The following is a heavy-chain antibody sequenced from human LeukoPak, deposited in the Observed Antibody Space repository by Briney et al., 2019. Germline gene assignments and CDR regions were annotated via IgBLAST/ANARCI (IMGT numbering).Heavy chain of an antibody. V-gene: IGHV3-33*02. Sequence: PGGSLRLSCAASGFTLSKSAMHWVRQAPGKGLEWVAVIWSDGTNEKYADSVKGRFTISRDSSTNTLFLQMNSLRAEDTAVYYCTMAEVHCRGSQCYMFWFDPWGQGTLVTV. CDR3: TMAEVHCRGSQCYMFWFDP. CDR1: GFTLSKSA. CDR2: IWSDGTNE. J-gene: IGHJ5*02. D-gene: IGHD2-15*01.